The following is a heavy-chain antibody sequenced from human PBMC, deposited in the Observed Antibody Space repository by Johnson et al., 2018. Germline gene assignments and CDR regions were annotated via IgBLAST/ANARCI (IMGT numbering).Heavy chain of an antibody. CDR3: ARDVVVLVSTYYYGMDV. J-gene: IGHJ6*02. V-gene: IGHV3-48*02. CDR2: ISGSSDAI. Sequence: VQSGGSLRLSCGGYGFSFSDYNINWVRQAPGKGLEWVSSISGSSDAIYYADSVKGRFTISRDNARNSLYLQMNSLRDDDSAVYFCARDVVVLVSTYYYGMDVLGQGTTVTVSS. CDR1: GFSFSDYN. D-gene: IGHD2-15*01.